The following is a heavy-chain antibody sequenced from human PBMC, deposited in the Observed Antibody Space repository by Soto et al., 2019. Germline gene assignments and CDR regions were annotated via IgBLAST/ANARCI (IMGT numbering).Heavy chain of an antibody. D-gene: IGHD3-16*02. CDR1: GFTFSDYD. CDR2: ISSSSSYT. CDR3: ARDSSTFGGVIGVFDY. J-gene: IGHJ4*02. Sequence: XVCLRLSCAASGFTFSDYDMSWIRQAPGKGLEWVSYISSSSSYTNYADSVKGRFTISRDNAKNSLYLQMNSLRAEDTAVYYCARDSSTFGGVIGVFDYWGQGTLVTVSS. V-gene: IGHV3-11*06.